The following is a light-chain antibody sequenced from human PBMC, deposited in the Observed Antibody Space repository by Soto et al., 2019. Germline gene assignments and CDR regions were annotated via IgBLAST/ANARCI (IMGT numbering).Light chain of an antibody. CDR1: SSEVGNYNL. Sequence: QSALTQPASVSGSPGQSITISCAGTSSEVGNYNLVSWYQQYPGKVPKLMIYEVTKRPSGVSNRFSGSKSGNTASLTISGLQAEDEAEYYGCSYVGSTTSYVFGTGTKLTVL. V-gene: IGLV2-23*02. CDR3: CSYVGSTTSYV. CDR2: EVT. J-gene: IGLJ1*01.